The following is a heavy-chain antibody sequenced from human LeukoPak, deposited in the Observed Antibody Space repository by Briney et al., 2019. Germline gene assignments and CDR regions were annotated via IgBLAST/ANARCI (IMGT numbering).Heavy chain of an antibody. J-gene: IGHJ6*03. D-gene: IGHD7-27*01. CDR3: ARGLGHYYYYYYMDV. Sequence: SVKVSCKASGGTFSSYAISWVRQAPGQGLEWMGRIIPILGIANYAQKFQGRVTITADKSTSTAYMELSSLRSEDTAVYYCARGLGHYYYYYYMDVWGKGTTVTVSS. CDR2: IIPILGIA. V-gene: IGHV1-69*04. CDR1: GGTFSSYA.